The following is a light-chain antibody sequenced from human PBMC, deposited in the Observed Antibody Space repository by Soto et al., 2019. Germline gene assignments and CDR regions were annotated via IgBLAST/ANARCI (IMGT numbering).Light chain of an antibody. J-gene: IGKJ3*01. Sequence: VMTQSPATLSVSPGERVTLSCRASQSVRSNLAWYQQKPGQSPRLLIYGASTRATGIPARFSGSGSGTEFTLTISSLQSEDFAVYYCQKYNSAPFTFGPGTKVDIK. CDR3: QKYNSAPFT. CDR2: GAS. V-gene: IGKV3-15*01. CDR1: QSVRSN.